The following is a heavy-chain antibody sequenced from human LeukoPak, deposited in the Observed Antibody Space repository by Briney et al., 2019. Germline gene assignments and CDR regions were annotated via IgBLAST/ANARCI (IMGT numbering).Heavy chain of an antibody. J-gene: IGHJ4*02. D-gene: IGHD3-10*01. CDR2: IYYSGST. Sequence: SETLSLTCTVSGGSINSYYWSWIRQPPGKGLEWIGYIYYSGSTNYNPSLKSRVTISVATSKNQFSLKLSSVTAADTAVYYCAGTPVGSGELLGYWGQGTLVTVSS. V-gene: IGHV4-59*01. CDR3: AGTPVGSGELLGY. CDR1: GGSINSYY.